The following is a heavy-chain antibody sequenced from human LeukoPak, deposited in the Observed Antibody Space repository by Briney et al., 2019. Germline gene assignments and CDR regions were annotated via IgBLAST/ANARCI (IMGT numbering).Heavy chain of an antibody. Sequence: PSETLSLTCTVSGGSISSYYWSWIRQPPGKGLEWIGYIYYSGSTNYNPSLKSRVTISVDTSKNQFSLKLSSVTAADTAVYYCARHPPTDYFDYWGQGTLVTVSS. V-gene: IGHV4-59*08. J-gene: IGHJ4*02. D-gene: IGHD2-21*02. CDR1: GGSISSYY. CDR3: ARHPPTDYFDY. CDR2: IYYSGST.